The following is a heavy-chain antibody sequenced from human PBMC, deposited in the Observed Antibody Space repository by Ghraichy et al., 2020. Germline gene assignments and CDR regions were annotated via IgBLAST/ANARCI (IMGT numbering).Heavy chain of an antibody. CDR2: ISGSGGST. CDR1: GFTFSSYA. CDR3: AKGLNYDFWSGLKFDP. Sequence: GGSLRLSCAASGFTFSSYAMSWVRQAPGKGLEWVSAISGSGGSTYYADSVKGRFTISRDNSKNTLYLQMNSLRAEDTAVYYCAKGLNYDFWSGLKFDPWGQGTLVTVSS. J-gene: IGHJ5*02. D-gene: IGHD3-3*01. V-gene: IGHV3-23*01.